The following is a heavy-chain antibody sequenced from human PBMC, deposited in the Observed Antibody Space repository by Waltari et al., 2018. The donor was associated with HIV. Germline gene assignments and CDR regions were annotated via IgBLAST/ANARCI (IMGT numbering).Heavy chain of an antibody. CDR2: ISGSVGST. J-gene: IGHJ5*02. CDR1: GFTFSSYA. Sequence: EVQLLESGGGLVQPGGSLRLSCAASGFTFSSYAMSWVRQAPGKGLEWVSAISGSVGSTYYADSVKGLFTISRDNAKNTLYLQMNSLRAEDTAVYYCAKTLVGELVRWFDPWGQGTLVTVSS. CDR3: AKTLVGELVRWFDP. V-gene: IGHV3-23*01. D-gene: IGHD3-10*01.